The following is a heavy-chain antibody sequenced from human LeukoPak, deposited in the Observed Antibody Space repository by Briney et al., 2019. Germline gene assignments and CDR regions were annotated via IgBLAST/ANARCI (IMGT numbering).Heavy chain of an antibody. CDR3: ARDSEDIVLMVYAANWFDP. D-gene: IGHD2-8*01. Sequence: ASVKVSCKASGYTFTSYGISWVRQAPGQGLEWMGWINPNSGGTNYAQKFQGRVTMTRDTSISTAYMELSRLRSDDTAVYYCARDSEDIVLMVYAANWFDPWGQGTLVTVSS. CDR1: GYTFTSYG. V-gene: IGHV1-2*02. CDR2: INPNSGGT. J-gene: IGHJ5*02.